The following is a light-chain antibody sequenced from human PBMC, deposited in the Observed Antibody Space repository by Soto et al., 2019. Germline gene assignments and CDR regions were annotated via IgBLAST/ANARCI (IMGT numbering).Light chain of an antibody. J-gene: IGKJ1*01. Sequence: DIQLTQSPSTLSASIGDRVTITCRASQSVSSWLGWYQQKPGKAPKILIYHASSLETGVPSRFSGSGSGTEFTLTISSLQPDDFATYYCQHYNSYGTFGQGTKVDIK. V-gene: IGKV1-5*01. CDR2: HAS. CDR1: QSVSSW. CDR3: QHYNSYGT.